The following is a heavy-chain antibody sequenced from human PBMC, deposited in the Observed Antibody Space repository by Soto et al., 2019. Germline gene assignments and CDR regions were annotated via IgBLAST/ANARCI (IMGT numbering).Heavy chain of an antibody. J-gene: IGHJ3*02. D-gene: IGHD4-4*01. CDR1: GGTFSSYA. CDR3: ARTSDYSNAFDI. V-gene: IGHV1-69*13. Sequence: ASVKVSCKASGGTFSSYAISWVRQAPGQGLEWMGGIIPIFGTANYAQKFQGRVTITADESTSTAYMELSSLGSEDTAVYYCARTSDYSNAFDIWGQGTMVTVSS. CDR2: IIPIFGTA.